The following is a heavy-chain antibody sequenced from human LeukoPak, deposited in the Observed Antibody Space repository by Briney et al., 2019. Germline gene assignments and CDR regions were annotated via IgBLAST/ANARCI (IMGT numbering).Heavy chain of an antibody. D-gene: IGHD2-2*01. V-gene: IGHV3-53*01. CDR1: GFTVSNNY. Sequence: GGSLRLSCAASGFTVSNNYLSWVRQAPGKGLEWVSFVYDGGTTVYADSVKGRFTISRDNSKNTQYLEMNSLRAEDTAVYYCARWYCSSAYCYYDYWGQGTLVTVSS. CDR3: ARWYCSSAYCYYDY. CDR2: VYDGGTT. J-gene: IGHJ4*02.